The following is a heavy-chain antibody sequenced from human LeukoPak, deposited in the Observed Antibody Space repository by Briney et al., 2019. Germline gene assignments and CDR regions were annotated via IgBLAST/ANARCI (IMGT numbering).Heavy chain of an antibody. Sequence: GGSLSLSCAASGFTFSSYSMNWLRQAQGKGLEWVTSISSSSSKIYEAASVKGRFTISRDNSKNTLYLQMKSLRDEDTAVYYCAKGAYQLPCAFDIWGQGTMVTVSS. CDR2: ISSSSSKI. V-gene: IGHV3-21*04. J-gene: IGHJ3*02. D-gene: IGHD2-2*01. CDR3: AKGAYQLPCAFDI. CDR1: GFTFSSYS.